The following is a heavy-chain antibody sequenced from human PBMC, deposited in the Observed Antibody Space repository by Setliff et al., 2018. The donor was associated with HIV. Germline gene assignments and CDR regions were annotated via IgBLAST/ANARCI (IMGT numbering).Heavy chain of an antibody. J-gene: IGHJ2*01. CDR1: GGSITNYY. CDR2: IYYSGST. V-gene: IGHV4-59*08. Sequence: PSETLSLTCTVSGGSITNYYWSWIRQPPGKGLEWIGFIYYSGSTNYNPSLKSRVTISVDTSKHQSSLKLSSVTAADTAVYYCARHARSITMTTDWYFDLWGRGTLVTVSS. CDR3: ARHARSITMTTDWYFDL. D-gene: IGHD3-22*01.